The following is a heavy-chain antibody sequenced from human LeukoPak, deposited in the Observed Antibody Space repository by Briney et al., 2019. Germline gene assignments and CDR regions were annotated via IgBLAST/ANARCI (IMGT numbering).Heavy chain of an antibody. CDR1: GXSFTSYC. Sequence: GESLKISFKGSGXSFTSYCISWVRQIPGKGLESMGRIDPSDSYTNYSPSFQGHVTISADKSISTAYLQWSSLKASDTAMYYCARQGGYDSGYFDYWGQGTMVTASS. J-gene: IGHJ4*02. V-gene: IGHV5-10-1*01. CDR2: IDPSDSYT. D-gene: IGHD5-12*01. CDR3: ARQGGYDSGYFDY.